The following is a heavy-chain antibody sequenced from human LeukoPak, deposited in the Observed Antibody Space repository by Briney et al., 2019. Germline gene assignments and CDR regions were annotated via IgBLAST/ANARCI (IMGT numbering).Heavy chain of an antibody. J-gene: IGHJ6*03. V-gene: IGHV4-4*07. Sequence: SETLSLTCTVSGGSISSYYWSWIRQPPGKGLEWIWRIYTSGSTNYNPSLKSRVTMSVDTSKNQFSLKLSSVTVADTAVYYCARVESGYSFRHYYYYMGVWGKGTTVTVSS. CDR3: ARVESGYSFRHYYYYMGV. D-gene: IGHD3-3*01. CDR1: GGSISSYY. CDR2: IYTSGST.